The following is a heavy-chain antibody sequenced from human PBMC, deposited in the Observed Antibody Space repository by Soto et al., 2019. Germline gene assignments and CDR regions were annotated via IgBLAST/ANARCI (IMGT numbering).Heavy chain of an antibody. V-gene: IGHV1-69*06. J-gene: IGHJ5*02. D-gene: IGHD6-13*01. Sequence: QVQLVQSGAEVKKPGSSVKVSCKASGGTFSSYAISWVRQAPGQGLEWMGGIIPIFGTANYAQKFQGRVTITADKSTSTAYMERSSLRSEDTAVNYCARDSSSWYRNNGFDPWGQGTLVTVSS. CDR1: GGTFSSYA. CDR2: IIPIFGTA. CDR3: ARDSSSWYRNNGFDP.